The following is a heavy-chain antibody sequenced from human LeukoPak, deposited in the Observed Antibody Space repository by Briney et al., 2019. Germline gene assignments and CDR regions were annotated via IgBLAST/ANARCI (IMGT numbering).Heavy chain of an antibody. V-gene: IGHV4-34*01. CDR3: ARGVGTIFGVVISRSPFDY. J-gene: IGHJ4*02. D-gene: IGHD3-3*01. Sequence: SETLSLTCAVYGGSFSGYYWSWIRQPPGKGLEWIGEINHSGSTNYNPSLKSRVTISVDTSKSQFSLKLSSVTAADTAVYYCARGVGTIFGVVISRSPFDYWGQGTLVTVSS. CDR1: GGSFSGYY. CDR2: INHSGST.